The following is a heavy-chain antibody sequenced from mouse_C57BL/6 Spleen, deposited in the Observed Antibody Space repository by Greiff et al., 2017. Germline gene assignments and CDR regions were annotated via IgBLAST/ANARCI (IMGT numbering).Heavy chain of an antibody. V-gene: IGHV2-2*01. CDR1: GFSLTSYG. CDR2: IGSGGST. D-gene: IGHD2-5*01. J-gene: IGHJ1*03. Sequence: VQLQQSGPGLVQPSQSLSITCTVSGFSLTSYGVHWVRQSPGKGLEWLGVIGSGGSTDYNAAFISRLSISKDNSKSQVFFKMNSLQADDTAIYYCARKSYSNYGYFDVWGTGTTVTVSS. CDR3: ARKSYSNYGYFDV.